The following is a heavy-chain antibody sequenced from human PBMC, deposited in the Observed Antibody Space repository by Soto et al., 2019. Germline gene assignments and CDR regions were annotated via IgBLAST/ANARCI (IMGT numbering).Heavy chain of an antibody. D-gene: IGHD3-10*01. CDR2: IYYSGST. Sequence: SETLSLTCTVSGGSISSYYWCWIRQPPGKGLEWIGNIYYSGSTNYNPSLKSRVTISVDTSKNHFSLRLGSVTASDTALYYCARRYYGSGQLDPWGQGTLVTVSS. V-gene: IGHV4-59*01. J-gene: IGHJ5*02. CDR1: GGSISSYY. CDR3: ARRYYGSGQLDP.